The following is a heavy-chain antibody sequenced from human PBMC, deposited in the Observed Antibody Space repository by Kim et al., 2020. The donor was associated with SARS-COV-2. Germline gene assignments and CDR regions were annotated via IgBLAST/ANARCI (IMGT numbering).Heavy chain of an antibody. Sequence: ADSVKGRFTISTDNSKNMRYLQMNSLRAEDTAVYYCTRDPDYSKGASFDYWGQGTLVTVSS. D-gene: IGHD4-4*01. CDR3: TRDPDYSKGASFDY. J-gene: IGHJ4*02. V-gene: IGHV3-74*01.